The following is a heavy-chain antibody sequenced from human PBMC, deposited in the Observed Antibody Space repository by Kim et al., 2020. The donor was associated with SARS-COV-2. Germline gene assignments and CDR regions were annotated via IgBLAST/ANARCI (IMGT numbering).Heavy chain of an antibody. J-gene: IGHJ5*02. CDR2: ISAYNGNT. CDR3: ARETNWNDWFRWFDP. D-gene: IGHD1-20*01. V-gene: IGHV1-18*01. Sequence: ASVKVSCKASGYTFTSYGISWVRQAPGQGLEWMGWISAYNGNTNYAQKLQGRVTMTTDTSTSTAYMELRSLRSDDTAVYYCARETNWNDWFRWFDPWGQGTLVTVSS. CDR1: GYTFTSYG.